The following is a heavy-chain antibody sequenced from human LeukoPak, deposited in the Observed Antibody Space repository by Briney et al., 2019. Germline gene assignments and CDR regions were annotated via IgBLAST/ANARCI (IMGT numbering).Heavy chain of an antibody. D-gene: IGHD3-22*01. CDR2: ISWNGGTI. V-gene: IGHV3-9*01. Sequence: PGGSLRLSCAASGFTFDDYAMYWVRQAPGKGLEWVSGISWNGGTIAYADSVRGRFTISRDNAKNSLYLQMNSLRAEDTAVYYCAKEEIVVAQSDYWGQGTLVTVSS. J-gene: IGHJ4*02. CDR1: GFTFDDYA. CDR3: AKEEIVVAQSDY.